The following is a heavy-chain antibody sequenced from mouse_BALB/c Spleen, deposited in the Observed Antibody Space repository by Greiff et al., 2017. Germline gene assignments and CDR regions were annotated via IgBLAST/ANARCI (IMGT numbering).Heavy chain of an antibody. CDR2: ISSGSSTI. CDR1: GFTFSSFG. CDR3: ARRGGNYVYYAMDY. Sequence: EVMLVESGGGLVQPGGSRKLSCAASGFTFSSFGMHWVRQAPEKGLEWVAYISSGSSTIYYADTVKGRFTISRDNPKNTLFLQMTSLRSEDTAMYYCARRGGNYVYYAMDYWGQGTSVTVSS. V-gene: IGHV5-17*02. J-gene: IGHJ4*01. D-gene: IGHD2-1*01.